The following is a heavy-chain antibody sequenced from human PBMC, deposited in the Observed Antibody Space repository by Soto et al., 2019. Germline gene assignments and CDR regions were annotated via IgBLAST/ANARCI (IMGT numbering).Heavy chain of an antibody. CDR3: AKSSYDFWSGYRYFDY. Sequence: GGSLRLSCVVSGFTLRGDWMSWVRQAPGKGLEWVSAISGSGGRTYYADSVKGRFTIYRDNSKNTLYLQMNSLRAEDTAVYYCAKSSYDFWSGYRYFDYWGQGTLVTVSS. J-gene: IGHJ4*02. CDR2: ISGSGGRT. D-gene: IGHD3-3*01. V-gene: IGHV3-23*01. CDR1: GFTLRGDW.